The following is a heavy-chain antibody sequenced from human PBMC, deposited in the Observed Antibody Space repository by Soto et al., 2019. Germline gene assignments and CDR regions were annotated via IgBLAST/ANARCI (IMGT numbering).Heavy chain of an antibody. V-gene: IGHV1-18*01. CDR3: ARDSPPSDY. Sequence: ASVKVSCKASGYSFISYGISWVRQAPGQGLEWMGWISAYNGNTNYAQKLQGRVTITTDTSTSTAYMELRSLRSEDTAVYYCARDSPPSDYWGQGTLVTVSS. CDR1: GYSFISYG. J-gene: IGHJ4*02. CDR2: ISAYNGNT.